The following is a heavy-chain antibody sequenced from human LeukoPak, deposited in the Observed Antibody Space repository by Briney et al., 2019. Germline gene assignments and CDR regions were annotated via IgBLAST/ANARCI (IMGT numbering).Heavy chain of an antibody. J-gene: IGHJ4*02. D-gene: IGHD3-22*01. CDR3: ARDTDYYDSSGYLY. CDR2: ISSSSSYI. CDR1: GFTFSSYS. Sequence: PGGSLRLSCAASGFTFSSYSMNWVRQAPGKGLEWVSSISSSSSYIYYADSVKGRFTISRDNAKNSLYLQMNSLRAEDTAVYYCARDTDYYDSSGYLYWGQGTLVTVSS. V-gene: IGHV3-21*01.